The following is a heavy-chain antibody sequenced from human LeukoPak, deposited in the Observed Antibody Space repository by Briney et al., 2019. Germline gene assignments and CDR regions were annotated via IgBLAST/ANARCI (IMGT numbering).Heavy chain of an antibody. CDR2: MNSSSGNT. D-gene: IGHD3-22*01. V-gene: IGHV1-8*01. CDR3: ARVTGSNSYYRSLAY. Sequence: GASVKVSCKASGYTFTSSDINWVRQATGQGLEWMGWMNSSSGNTGYAQKFQGRVTMTRNTSISTAYMELSSLISEDTAVYYCARVTGSNSYYRSLAYWGQGTLVTVSS. J-gene: IGHJ4*02. CDR1: GYTFTSSD.